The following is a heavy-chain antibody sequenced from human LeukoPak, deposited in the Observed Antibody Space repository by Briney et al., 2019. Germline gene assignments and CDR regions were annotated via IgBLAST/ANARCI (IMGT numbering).Heavy chain of an antibody. Sequence: GGSLKISCQGSGYSFTSYWIGWVRQMPGKGLEWMGIIYPGDSDTRYSPSFQGQVTISADKSISTAYLQWSSLKASDTAMYYCARRLGYCSGGSCSRFLIWFDPWGQGTLVTVSS. CDR3: ARRLGYCSGGSCSRFLIWFDP. D-gene: IGHD2-15*01. V-gene: IGHV5-51*01. J-gene: IGHJ5*02. CDR1: GYSFTSYW. CDR2: IYPGDSDT.